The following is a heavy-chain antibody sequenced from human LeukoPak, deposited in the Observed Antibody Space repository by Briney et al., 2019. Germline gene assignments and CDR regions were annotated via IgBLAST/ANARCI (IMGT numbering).Heavy chain of an antibody. CDR1: GFTFDDYA. Sequence: PGRSLRLSCAASGFTFDDYAMHWVRQAPGKGLEWVSGISWNSGSIGYADSVKGRFTISRDNAKNSLYLQMNSLRAEDTALYYCATSYGDYSDYYYGMDVWGQGTTVTVSS. V-gene: IGHV3-9*01. D-gene: IGHD4-17*01. J-gene: IGHJ6*02. CDR2: ISWNSGSI. CDR3: ATSYGDYSDYYYGMDV.